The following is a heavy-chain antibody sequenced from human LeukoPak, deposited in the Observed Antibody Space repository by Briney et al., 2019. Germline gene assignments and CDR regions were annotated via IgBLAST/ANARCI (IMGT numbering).Heavy chain of an antibody. J-gene: IGHJ4*02. CDR1: GFNFSDYY. V-gene: IGHV3-11*06. Sequence: PGGSLRLSCAVSGFNFSDYYMSWIRQAPGKGLEWVSYISSSSSYIYYADSVKGRFTISRDNAKNSLYLQMNSLRAEDTAVYYCARDAITIFGVVTETDDYWGQGTLVTVSS. CDR3: ARDAITIFGVVTETDDY. CDR2: ISSSSSYI. D-gene: IGHD3-3*01.